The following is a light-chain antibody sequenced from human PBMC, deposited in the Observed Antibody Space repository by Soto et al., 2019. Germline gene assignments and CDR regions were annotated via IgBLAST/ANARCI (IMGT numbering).Light chain of an antibody. V-gene: IGKV3-15*01. CDR3: HQYNNFWT. Sequence: EIVMTQSPATLSVSPGERVTLSCRASQSVSSRLAWYHQKPGQSPRLLIYDASTRATGIPARFSGSGSGTEFTLTISSLQSEDFGLYYCHQYNNFWTFGQGTKVEIK. CDR2: DAS. J-gene: IGKJ1*01. CDR1: QSVSSR.